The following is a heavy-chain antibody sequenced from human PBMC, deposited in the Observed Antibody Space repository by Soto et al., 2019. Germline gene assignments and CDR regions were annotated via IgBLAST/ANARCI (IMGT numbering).Heavy chain of an antibody. D-gene: IGHD3-10*01. Sequence: ASVEVSCEASGYTFTSCDINWVRQAKGQGLEWMGWMNPNSGNTGYAQKFQGRVTMTRNTSISTAYMELSSLRSEDTAVYYCARGGVFFFAAPTNPFDYWGQGTLVTVSS. CDR3: ARGGVFFFAAPTNPFDY. V-gene: IGHV1-8*01. CDR2: MNPNSGNT. J-gene: IGHJ4*02. CDR1: GYTFTSCD.